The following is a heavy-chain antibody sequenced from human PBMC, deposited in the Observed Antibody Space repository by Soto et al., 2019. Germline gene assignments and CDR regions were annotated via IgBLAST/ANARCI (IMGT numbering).Heavy chain of an antibody. D-gene: IGHD3-16*01. CDR3: ASSWGSYDSVDDAFDI. V-gene: IGHV3-30-3*01. Sequence: QVQLVESGGGVVQPGRSLRLSCAASGFTFSSYAMHWVRQAPGKGLEWVAVISYDGSNKYYADSVKGRFTISRDNSKNTLYLQMNSLRAEDTAVYYCASSWGSYDSVDDAFDIWGQGTMVTVSS. CDR1: GFTFSSYA. J-gene: IGHJ3*02. CDR2: ISYDGSNK.